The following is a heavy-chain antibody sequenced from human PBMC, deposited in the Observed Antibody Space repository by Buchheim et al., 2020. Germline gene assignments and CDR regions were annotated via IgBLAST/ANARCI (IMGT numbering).Heavy chain of an antibody. J-gene: IGHJ6*02. CDR1: GGSISSSGYY. CDR2: IYYSGST. V-gene: IGHV4-31*03. Sequence: QVQLQESGPGLVKPSQTLSLTCTVSGGSISSSGYYWSWIRQHPGKGLEWIGYIYYSGSTYYNPSLKSRVTISVDTSKNQFSLKLSSVTAADTAVYYCASGIAAAGVHLYYYGMDVWGQGTT. CDR3: ASGIAAAGVHLYYYGMDV. D-gene: IGHD6-13*01.